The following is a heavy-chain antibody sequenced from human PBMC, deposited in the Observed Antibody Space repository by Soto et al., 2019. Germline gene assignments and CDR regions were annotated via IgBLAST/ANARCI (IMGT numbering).Heavy chain of an antibody. Sequence: GGSLRLSCAVSGFSFSTYAMHWVRQAPGKGLEWLAIIWFDGVKEYYAESVRGRFTISIDNSENTVFLQMDTVGAEDSALYYCTRATFDVWGQGTTVTV. J-gene: IGHJ6*02. V-gene: IGHV3-33*01. CDR3: TRATFDV. CDR2: IWFDGVKE. CDR1: GFSFSTYA.